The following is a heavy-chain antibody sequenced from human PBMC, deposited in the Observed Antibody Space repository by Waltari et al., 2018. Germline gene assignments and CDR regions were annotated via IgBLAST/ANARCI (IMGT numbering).Heavy chain of an antibody. D-gene: IGHD1-26*01. Sequence: QVQIQQWGAGLLKPSETLSLTCVVYGGSFSGYYWSWIRQSPGTGLEWIGEINHSESTNYNPSLKSRITMSVDTSRNQFSLKLSSVTAADTAVYYCARARGGYWRVNYYHYMDVWGKGTTVTVSS. CDR2: INHSEST. J-gene: IGHJ6*03. V-gene: IGHV4-34*01. CDR3: ARARGGYWRVNYYHYMDV. CDR1: GGSFSGYY.